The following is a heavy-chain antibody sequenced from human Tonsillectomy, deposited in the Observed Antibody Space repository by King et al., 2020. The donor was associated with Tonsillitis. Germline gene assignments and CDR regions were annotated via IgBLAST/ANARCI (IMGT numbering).Heavy chain of an antibody. CDR3: ARLLVRGGSESFDI. CDR2: VHPGDSDI. Sequence: QLVQSGAEVKKPGESLKISCKGSGYSFPNYWIGWVRQMPGKGLEWMGIVHPGDSDIRYSPSFQGRVSISADKSISTAYLQWSSLKASDTAMYYCARLLVRGGSESFDIWGQGTMVSVSS. V-gene: IGHV5-51*03. D-gene: IGHD3-10*01. J-gene: IGHJ3*02. CDR1: GYSFPNYW.